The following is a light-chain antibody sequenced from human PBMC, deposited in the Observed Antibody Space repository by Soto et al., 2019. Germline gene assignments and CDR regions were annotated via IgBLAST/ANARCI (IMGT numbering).Light chain of an antibody. CDR1: SSDVGGYNY. CDR2: DVS. J-gene: IGLJ2*01. V-gene: IGLV2-14*01. CDR3: SSYTSSSTLVV. Sequence: QSALTQPASVSGSPGQSITISCTGTSSDVGGYNYVSWYQQHPGKAPKLMIYDVSNRPSGVSNSFSGSKSGNTASLTISGPQAEDESDYYCSSYTSSSTLVVFGGGTKLTVL.